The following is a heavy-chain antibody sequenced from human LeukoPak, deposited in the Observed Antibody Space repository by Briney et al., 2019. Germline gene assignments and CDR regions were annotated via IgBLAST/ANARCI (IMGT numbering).Heavy chain of an antibody. V-gene: IGHV3-7*01. J-gene: IGHJ5*02. Sequence: GGSLRLSCAASGFTFSSYWMSWVRQAPGKGLEWVANIKKDGSEKKYVDSVKGRFTISRDNTENSLYLQMNSLRAEDTAVYYCAREGGSGWYSGWFDPWGQGTLVTVSS. CDR1: GFTFSSYW. CDR2: IKKDGSEK. D-gene: IGHD6-19*01. CDR3: AREGGSGWYSGWFDP.